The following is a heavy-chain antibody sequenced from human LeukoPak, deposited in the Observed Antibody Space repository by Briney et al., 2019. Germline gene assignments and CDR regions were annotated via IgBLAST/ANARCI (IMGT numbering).Heavy chain of an antibody. Sequence: PGGSLRLSCAASGFTFSNAWMSRVRQAPGKGLEWVSAISGSGGSTYYADSVKGRFTISRDNSKNTLYLQMNSLRAEDTAVYYCARLLVLGNYDILTGYFVFDYWGQGTLVTVSS. CDR1: GFTFSNAW. J-gene: IGHJ4*02. CDR2: ISGSGGST. V-gene: IGHV3-23*01. D-gene: IGHD3-9*01. CDR3: ARLLVLGNYDILTGYFVFDY.